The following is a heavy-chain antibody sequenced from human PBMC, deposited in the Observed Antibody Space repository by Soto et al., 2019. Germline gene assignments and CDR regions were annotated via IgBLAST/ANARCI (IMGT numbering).Heavy chain of an antibody. CDR2: IYYSGST. CDR3: ARDKDGYNFDY. V-gene: IGHV4-31*03. D-gene: IGHD5-12*01. J-gene: IGHJ4*02. Sequence: SETLSLTCTVSGGSISSGGYYWRWIRQHPGKCLEWIGYIYYSGSTYYNPSLKSRVTIXXXTXXXXXSLXLSXVTXADTAVYYCARDKDGYNFDYWGQGTLVTVSS. CDR1: GGSISSGGYY.